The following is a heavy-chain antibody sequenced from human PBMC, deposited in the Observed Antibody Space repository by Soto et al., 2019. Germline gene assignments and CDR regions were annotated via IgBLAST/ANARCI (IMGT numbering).Heavy chain of an antibody. J-gene: IGHJ6*02. D-gene: IGHD6-13*01. CDR2: ISYDGSNK. V-gene: IGHV3-30*18. Sequence: QVQLVESGGGVVQPGRSLRLSCAASGFTFSSYGMHWVRQAPGKGLEWVAVISYDGSNKYYADSVKGRFTISRDNSKNPLYLQMNSLRAEDTAVYYCAKEAYSSSWYMLNGMDVWGQGTTVTVSS. CDR1: GFTFSSYG. CDR3: AKEAYSSSWYMLNGMDV.